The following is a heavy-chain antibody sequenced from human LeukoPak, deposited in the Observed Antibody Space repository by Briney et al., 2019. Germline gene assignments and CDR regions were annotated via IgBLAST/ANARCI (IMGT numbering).Heavy chain of an antibody. Sequence: PSETLSLTCTVSGYSISSGYYWGWIRQPPGKELEWIGSIYHSGSTYYNPSLKSRVTISVGTSKNQFSLKVSSVTAADTAVYYCARLITSRRRMDYWGQGALVTVSS. D-gene: IGHD6-6*01. CDR3: ARLITSRRRMDY. J-gene: IGHJ4*02. CDR2: IYHSGST. CDR1: GYSISSGYY. V-gene: IGHV4-38-2*02.